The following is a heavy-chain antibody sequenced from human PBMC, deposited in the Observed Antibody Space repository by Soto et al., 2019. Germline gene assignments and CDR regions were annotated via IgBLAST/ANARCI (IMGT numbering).Heavy chain of an antibody. Sequence: GGSLRLSCAASGFTVSSNYMSWVRQAPGKGLEWVSVIYSGGSTYYADSVKGRFTISRDNSKNTLYLQMNSLRAEDTAVYYCARANYYDSSGYYYYYYGMDVWGQGTTVTVSS. D-gene: IGHD3-22*01. CDR2: IYSGGST. V-gene: IGHV3-53*01. CDR1: GFTVSSNY. CDR3: ARANYYDSSGYYYYYYGMDV. J-gene: IGHJ6*02.